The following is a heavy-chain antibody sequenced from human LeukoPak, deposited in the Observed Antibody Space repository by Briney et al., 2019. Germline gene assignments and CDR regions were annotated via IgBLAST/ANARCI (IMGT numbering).Heavy chain of an antibody. V-gene: IGHV4-34*01. J-gene: IGHJ4*02. CDR2: ISHSGST. CDR1: GGSFSGYY. D-gene: IGHD5-12*01. CDR3: AAQYSGYVRLDY. Sequence: PSETLSLTCAVYGGSFSGYYWSWIRQPPGKGLEWIGDISHSGSTNYNPSLKSRVTISVDTSKNQFSLKLSSVTAADTAVYYCAAQYSGYVRLDYWGQGTLVTVSS.